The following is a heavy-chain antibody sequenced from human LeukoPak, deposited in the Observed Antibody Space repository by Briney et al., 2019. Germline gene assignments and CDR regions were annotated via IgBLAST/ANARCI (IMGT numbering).Heavy chain of an antibody. CDR3: ARDRTGRALFDY. CDR2: IIPIFGTA. D-gene: IGHD3-10*01. CDR1: GGTFSSYA. V-gene: IGHV1-69*13. Sequence: SVKVSCKASGGTFSSYAISWVRQAPGQGLEWMGGIIPIFGTANYAQKFQGRVTITADESTSTAYMELSSLRSEDTAVYYCARDRTGRALFDYWGQGTLVTVSS. J-gene: IGHJ4*02.